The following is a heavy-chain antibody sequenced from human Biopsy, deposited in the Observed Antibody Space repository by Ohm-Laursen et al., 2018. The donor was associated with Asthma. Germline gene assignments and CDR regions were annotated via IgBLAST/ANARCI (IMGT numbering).Heavy chain of an antibody. J-gene: IGHJ6*02. V-gene: IGHV3-30*18. CDR3: AKDRFDGSVTSSYYYYGIDV. CDR2: ISYDGREK. D-gene: IGHD3-10*01. CDR1: GISFRNYG. Sequence: SLRLSCAASGISFRNYGMYWVRQTPGKGPEWVALISYDGREKAYLDSVKGRFTISRDNFKRTLHLQMSSLRPEDSATYYCAKDRFDGSVTSSYYYYGIDVWGQGTTVTVSS.